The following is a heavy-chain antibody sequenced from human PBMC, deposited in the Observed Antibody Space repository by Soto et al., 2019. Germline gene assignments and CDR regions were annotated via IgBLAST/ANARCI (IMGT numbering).Heavy chain of an antibody. J-gene: IGHJ4*02. CDR2: IYYSGST. Sequence: PSETLSLTCTVSGGSISSYYWSWIRQPPGKGLEWIGYIYYSGSTNYNPSLKSRVTISVDTSKNQFSLKLSSVTAADTAVYYCARGLPRVGAYDYWGQGTLVTVS. CDR1: GGSISSYY. V-gene: IGHV4-59*01. D-gene: IGHD1-26*01. CDR3: ARGLPRVGAYDY.